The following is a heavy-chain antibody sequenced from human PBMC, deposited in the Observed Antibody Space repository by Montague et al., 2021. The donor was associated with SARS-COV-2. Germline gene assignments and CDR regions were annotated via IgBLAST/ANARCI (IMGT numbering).Heavy chain of an antibody. CDR2: IYTSGST. V-gene: IGHV4-61*02. CDR3: PSGIAATYYYYMDV. CDR1: GGSISSGSYY. J-gene: IGHJ6*03. Sequence: TRSLTCTVSGGSISSGSYYWSWIRQPAGKGLEWIGRIYTSGSTNYNPSLKSRVTISVDTSKNQFSLKLSSVTAAATAVYYCPSGIAATYYYYMDVWGKGTTVTVSS. D-gene: IGHD6-13*01.